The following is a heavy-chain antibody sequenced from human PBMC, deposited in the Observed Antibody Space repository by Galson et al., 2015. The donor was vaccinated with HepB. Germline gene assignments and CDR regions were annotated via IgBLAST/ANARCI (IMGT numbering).Heavy chain of an antibody. J-gene: IGHJ6*02. CDR2: ISYDGSNK. D-gene: IGHD3-10*01. Sequence: SLRLSCAASGFTFSSYAMHWVRQAPGKGLEWVAVISYDGSNKYYADSVKGRFTISRDNSKNTLYLQMNSLRAEDTAVYCCARGDYYGSGSYYYYYGMDVWGQGTTVTVSS. CDR3: ARGDYYGSGSYYYYYGMDV. V-gene: IGHV3-30-3*01. CDR1: GFTFSSYA.